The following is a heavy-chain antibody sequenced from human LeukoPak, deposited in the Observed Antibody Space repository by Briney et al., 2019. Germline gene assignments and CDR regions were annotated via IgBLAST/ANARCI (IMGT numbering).Heavy chain of an antibody. CDR1: GYTFGSYY. J-gene: IGHJ4*02. D-gene: IGHD5-18*01. CDR2: VSGYNGNT. V-gene: IGHV1-18*01. Sequence: ASVKVSCKASGYTFGSYYISWVRQAPGQGLEWMGWVSGYNGNTKSAQKFQGRVTMTTDTSTSTAYMELRSLRSDDTAVFYCVRDLGVDTSMIFFDYWGQGTLVTVSS. CDR3: VRDLGVDTSMIFFDY.